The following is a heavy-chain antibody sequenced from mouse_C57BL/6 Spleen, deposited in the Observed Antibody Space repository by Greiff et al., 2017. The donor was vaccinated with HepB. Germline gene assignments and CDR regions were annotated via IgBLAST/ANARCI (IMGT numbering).Heavy chain of an antibody. CDR1: GYTFTSYW. V-gene: IGHV1-55*01. Sequence: QVQLQQPGAELVKPGASVKMSCKASGYTFTSYWITWVKQRPGQGLEWIGDIYPGSGSTNYNEKFKSKATLTVDTSSSTAYMQLSSLTSEDSAVYYSARGLPHYWYFDVWGTGTTVTVAS. J-gene: IGHJ1*03. D-gene: IGHD2-2*01. CDR3: ARGLPHYWYFDV. CDR2: IYPGSGST.